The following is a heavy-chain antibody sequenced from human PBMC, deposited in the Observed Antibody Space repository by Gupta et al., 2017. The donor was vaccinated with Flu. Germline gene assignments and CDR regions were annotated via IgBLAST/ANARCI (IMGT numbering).Heavy chain of an antibody. D-gene: IGHD5-12*01. V-gene: IGHV1-69*06. CDR3: ARDCSDIVATICY. J-gene: IGHJ4*02. Sequence: QVQLAQSGAEVMKPRSSVQVPCKATGRTFVSYAISWVRQAPGQGLEWMGGIIPIVGTANYAQKFQGRVTITADKSTSTAYMELSSLRSEDTAVYYCARDCSDIVATICYWGQGTLVTVSS. CDR1: GRTFVSYA. CDR2: IIPIVGTA.